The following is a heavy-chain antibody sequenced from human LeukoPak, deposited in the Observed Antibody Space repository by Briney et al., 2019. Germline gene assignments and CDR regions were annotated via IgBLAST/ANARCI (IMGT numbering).Heavy chain of an antibody. D-gene: IGHD3-10*01. CDR2: MSSRDNTR. J-gene: IGHJ4*02. CDR3: AGGFGRFGHRFGY. CDR1: GFTFSSQW. Sequence: GGSLRLSCAAAGFTFSSQWMSWVRQAPGKGLEWTSYMSSRDNTRYYAESVRGRFTMSRDNAKNSLSLQMNGLRVEDTAVYYCAGGFGRFGHRFGYLGQGTLVTVSS. V-gene: IGHV3-48*03.